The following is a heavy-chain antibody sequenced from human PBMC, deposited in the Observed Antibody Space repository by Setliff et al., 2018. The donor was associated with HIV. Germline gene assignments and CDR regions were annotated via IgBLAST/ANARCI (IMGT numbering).Heavy chain of an antibody. CDR2: ISSTGGTT. V-gene: IGHV3-23*01. J-gene: IGHJ5*02. CDR1: GFTFRNYK. Sequence: HPGGSLRLSCAASGFTFRNYKMNWVRQAPGKGLEWVSGISSTGGTTYYADSVKGRFTISRDNSKNTLFLQVKSLTAEDTAIYYCGKDSSDWSDGWGQGTLVTVSS. D-gene: IGHD3-22*01. CDR3: GKDSSDWSDG.